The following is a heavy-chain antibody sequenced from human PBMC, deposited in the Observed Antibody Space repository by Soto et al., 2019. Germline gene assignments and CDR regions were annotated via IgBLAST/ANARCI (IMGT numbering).Heavy chain of an antibody. V-gene: IGHV3-7*01. CDR1: GFTFSSYW. CDR3: ARGGIVVVPAAIDAFDI. CDR2: IKQDGSEK. J-gene: IGHJ3*02. D-gene: IGHD2-2*01. Sequence: GGSLRLSCAASGFTFSSYWMSWVRQAPGKGLEWVANIKQDGSEKYYVDSVKGRFTISRDNAKISLYLQMISLRAEDTAVYYCARGGIVVVPAAIDAFDIWGQGTMVTVSS.